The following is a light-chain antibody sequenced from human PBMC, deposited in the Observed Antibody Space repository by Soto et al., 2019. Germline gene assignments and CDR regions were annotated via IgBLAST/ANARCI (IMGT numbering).Light chain of an antibody. J-gene: IGKJ1*01. CDR3: QKYNNALWT. V-gene: IGKV1-27*01. CDR2: AAS. Sequence: DIQMTQSPSSLSASVGDRVTITCRASQGISNYLAWYQQKPGKVPKLLIYAASTLQSGDPSRFSGSGSGTDFTLTISSLQPEDVATYSAQKYNNALWTFGQGTKVEIK. CDR1: QGISNY.